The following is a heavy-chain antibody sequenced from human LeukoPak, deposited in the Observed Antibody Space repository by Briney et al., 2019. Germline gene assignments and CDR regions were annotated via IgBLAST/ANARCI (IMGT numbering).Heavy chain of an antibody. CDR2: IYYSGST. J-gene: IGHJ1*01. D-gene: IGHD6-13*01. CDR1: GGSISSYC. CDR3: ARSITSSWYGDFQH. V-gene: IGHV4-59*01. Sequence: SETLSLTCTVSGGSISSYCWSWIRQPPGKGLEWIGYIYYSGSTNYNPSLKSRVTISVDTSKNQFSLKLSSVTAADTAVYYCARSITSSWYGDFQHWGQGTLVTVSS.